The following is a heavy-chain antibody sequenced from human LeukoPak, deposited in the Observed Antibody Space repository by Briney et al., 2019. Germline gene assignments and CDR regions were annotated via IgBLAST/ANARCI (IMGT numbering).Heavy chain of an antibody. CDR2: ISSSSSYI. J-gene: IGHJ6*02. D-gene: IGHD5-24*01. CDR1: GFTFSSYS. Sequence: GGSLRLSCAASGFTFSSYSMNWVRQAPGKGLEWVSSISSSSSYIYYADSVKGRFTISRDNAKNSLYLQMNSLRAEDTAVYYCARAKGRDGYTGYGMDVWGQGTTVTVSS. V-gene: IGHV3-21*01. CDR3: ARAKGRDGYTGYGMDV.